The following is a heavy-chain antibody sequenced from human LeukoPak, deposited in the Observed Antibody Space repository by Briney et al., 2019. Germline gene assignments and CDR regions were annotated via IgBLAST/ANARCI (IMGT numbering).Heavy chain of an antibody. CDR3: ARQRHYYDTSGETWFHP. CDR1: GYSFTRCW. CDR2: IYPGDSDT. Sequence: GESLKISCKGSGYSFTRCWIGWVRQMPGKGQEWMGIIYPGDSDTRYSPSFQGQVTISADKSISTAYLQWSSLEASDTAMYYCARQRHYYDTSGETWFHPWGQGTLVTVSS. V-gene: IGHV5-51*01. D-gene: IGHD3-22*01. J-gene: IGHJ5*02.